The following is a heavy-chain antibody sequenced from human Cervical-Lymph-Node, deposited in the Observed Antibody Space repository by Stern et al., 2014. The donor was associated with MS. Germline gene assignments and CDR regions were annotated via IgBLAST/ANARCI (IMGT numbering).Heavy chain of an antibody. V-gene: IGHV5-51*01. D-gene: IGHD1-14*01. CDR2: IYPCDSET. Sequence: EVQLGKPGAELIRPGESLKISCKGSGFKFSIFWIAWGRQMPGKGLEWMGIIYPCDSETRYSPSFQGEVTMSADKSTSTAFLQWSSLNASDTAMYFCARQTTAWASDVWGQGTLVTVSS. J-gene: IGHJ4*02. CDR1: GFKFSIFW. CDR3: ARQTTAWASDV.